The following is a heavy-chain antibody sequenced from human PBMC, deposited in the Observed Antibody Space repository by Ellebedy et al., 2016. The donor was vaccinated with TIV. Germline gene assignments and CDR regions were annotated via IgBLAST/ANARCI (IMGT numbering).Heavy chain of an antibody. D-gene: IGHD6-13*01. V-gene: IGHV3-7*01. Sequence: GGSLRLSXAASGFTFADYVMHWVRQAPGKGLEWVANIRQDGSGKDYVDSVKGRFTISRDNARNSLYLQMNSLRAEDTAVYYCARGNGIAAAGVFDSWGQGTLVTVSS. J-gene: IGHJ4*02. CDR2: IRQDGSGK. CDR3: ARGNGIAAAGVFDS. CDR1: GFTFADYV.